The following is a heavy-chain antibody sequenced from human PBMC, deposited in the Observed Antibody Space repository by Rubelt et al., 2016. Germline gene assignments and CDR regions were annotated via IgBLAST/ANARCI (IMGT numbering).Heavy chain of an antibody. Sequence: QVQLQESGPGLVKPSQTLSLTCTVSGGSISSSNWWSWVRQPPGKGLEWIGEIYHSGSTNYNPSLKSRVTISVDKSKNQFSLKLSSVTAADTAVYYCARALYSSSWYSYVQHWGQGTLVTVAS. J-gene: IGHJ1*01. CDR2: IYHSGST. CDR3: ARALYSSSWYSYVQH. CDR1: GGSISSSNW. D-gene: IGHD6-13*01. V-gene: IGHV4-4*02.